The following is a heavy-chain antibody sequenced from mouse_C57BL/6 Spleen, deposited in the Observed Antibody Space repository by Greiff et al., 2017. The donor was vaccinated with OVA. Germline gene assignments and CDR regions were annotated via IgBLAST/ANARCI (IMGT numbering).Heavy chain of an antibody. Sequence: QVQLQQSGPGLVQPSQSLSITCTVSGFSLTSYGVHWVRQPPGKGLEWLGVLWSGGSTDYNAAFISRLSISKDNSKSQVFFKMNSLQADDTAIYYCAKSYGSSPYAMDYWGQGTSVTVSS. CDR1: GFSLTSYG. V-gene: IGHV2-4*01. D-gene: IGHD1-1*01. CDR3: AKSYGSSPYAMDY. J-gene: IGHJ4*01. CDR2: LWSGGST.